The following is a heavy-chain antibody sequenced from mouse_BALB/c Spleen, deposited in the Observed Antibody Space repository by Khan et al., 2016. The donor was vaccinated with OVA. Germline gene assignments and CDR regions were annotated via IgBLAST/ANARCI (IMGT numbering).Heavy chain of an antibody. V-gene: IGHV1-4*01. CDR3: AREGAYYRSDGWFAY. CDR1: GYTFTTYT. D-gene: IGHD2-14*01. CDR2: IIPTNDYA. J-gene: IGHJ3*01. Sequence: QVQLKQSGAELARPGASVKMSCKASGYTFTTYTIHWVKQGPGQGLEWIGYIIPTNDYANYNQKFKDRAKLTADKSSSTAYMQLSSLTSEDSALYYCAREGAYYRSDGWFAYWGQGTLVTVSA.